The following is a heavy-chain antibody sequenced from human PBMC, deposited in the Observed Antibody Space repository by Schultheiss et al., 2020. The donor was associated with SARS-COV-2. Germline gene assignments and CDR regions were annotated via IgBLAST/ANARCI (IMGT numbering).Heavy chain of an antibody. V-gene: IGHV3-33*08. CDR3: AREYCSSTSCYGMDV. Sequence: GGSLRLSCAASGFTFSSYSMNWVRQAPGKGLEWVAVIWYDGSNKYYADSVKGRFTISRDNSKNTLYLQMNSLRAEDTAVYYCAREYCSSTSCYGMDVWGQGTMVTVSS. D-gene: IGHD2-2*01. CDR2: IWYDGSNK. CDR1: GFTFSSYS. J-gene: IGHJ6*02.